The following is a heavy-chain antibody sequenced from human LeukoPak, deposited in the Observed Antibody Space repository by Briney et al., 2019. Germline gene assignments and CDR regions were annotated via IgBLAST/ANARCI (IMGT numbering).Heavy chain of an antibody. J-gene: IGHJ4*02. CDR2: ISSDGGST. Sequence: PGGSLRLSCSVSGFTISSYAMHWVRQAPGKGLEYVSSISSDGGSTFYADSEKGRFTISRDNSKNTLSLQMSSLRTEDTAVYYCVKDRWADYWGQGTLVTVSS. CDR1: GFTISSYA. CDR3: VKDRWADY. V-gene: IGHV3-64D*06. D-gene: IGHD4-23*01.